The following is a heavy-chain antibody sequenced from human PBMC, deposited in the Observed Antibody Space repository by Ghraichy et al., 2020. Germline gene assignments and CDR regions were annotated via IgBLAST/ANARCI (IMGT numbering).Heavy chain of an antibody. V-gene: IGHV3-23*01. CDR2: LSGGGINT. CDR3: AREALIGSSWYEYSDY. D-gene: IGHD6-13*01. J-gene: IGHJ4*02. CDR1: GFTFSSYA. Sequence: GGSLRHSCAASGFTFSSYAMAWVRQAPGKALEWVSVLSGGGINTYYADSVKGRFTISRDNSKSTLYLQMNSLRADDTAVYYCAREALIGSSWYEYSDYWGQGTLVTVSS.